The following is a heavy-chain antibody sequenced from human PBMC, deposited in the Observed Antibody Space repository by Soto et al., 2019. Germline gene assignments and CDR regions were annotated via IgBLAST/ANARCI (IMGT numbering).Heavy chain of an antibody. V-gene: IGHV4-61*01. Sequence: SETLSLTCSVSGDPVVRGTNYWILVRQAPGRGLEWIGYIFDAATTNYNPSFESRVSISLDTAKNQVSLKLTSVTAADSAIYYCARDRRGRADGFIYYYAMAVWGQGTSVTVSS. CDR3: ARDRRGRADGFIYYYAMAV. J-gene: IGHJ6*02. CDR2: IFDAATT. D-gene: IGHD6-13*01. CDR1: GDPVVRGTNY.